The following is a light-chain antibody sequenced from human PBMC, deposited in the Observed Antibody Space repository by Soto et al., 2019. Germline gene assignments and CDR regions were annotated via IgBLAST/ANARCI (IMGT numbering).Light chain of an antibody. V-gene: IGKV1-5*01. Sequence: DIEMTQSPSTLSASVRDRVTITCRASQTIRRWLAWYQQRPGKAPKVLIYDASTLESGVPARFSGSGSETEFTLTISSLQPEDSATYYCQHYNSDPRTFGQGTKVDI. CDR2: DAS. CDR3: QHYNSDPRT. CDR1: QTIRRW. J-gene: IGKJ1*01.